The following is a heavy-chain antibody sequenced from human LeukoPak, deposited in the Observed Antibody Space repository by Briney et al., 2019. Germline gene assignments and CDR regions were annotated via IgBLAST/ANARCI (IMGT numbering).Heavy chain of an antibody. V-gene: IGHV4-59*01. D-gene: IGHD5-12*01. J-gene: IGHJ4*02. CDR3: ARGNMVATVIDY. CDR2: IYYSGST. Sequence: ASETLTLTCTVSGGSISSYYWSWIRQPPGKGLEWIGYIYYSGSTNYNPSLKSRVTISVDTTKNQFSLKQSSVTDADTAVYCCARGNMVATVIDYWGQGTLVTVSS. CDR1: GGSISSYY.